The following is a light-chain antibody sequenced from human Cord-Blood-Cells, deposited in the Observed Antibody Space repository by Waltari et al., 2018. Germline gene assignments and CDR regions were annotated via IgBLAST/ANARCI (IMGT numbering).Light chain of an antibody. V-gene: IGKV1-39*01. CDR3: QQSYRTPGT. CDR2: AAS. CDR1: QSISSY. J-gene: IGKJ1*01. Sequence: IQMTQPPPSLSASVGVRVTITSRARQSISSYLNWYQQKPGKAPKPLIYAASSLQSGVPSRFSGSGSGTDFTLTISSLQPEDFASYDCQQSYRTPGTFGQGTKVEIK.